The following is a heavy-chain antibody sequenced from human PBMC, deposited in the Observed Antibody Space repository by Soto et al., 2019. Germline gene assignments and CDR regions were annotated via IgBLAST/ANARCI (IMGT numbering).Heavy chain of an antibody. CDR1: GYTFTSYY. CDR3: ARPLTFGGVIDAFDY. CDR2: INPSGGST. D-gene: IGHD3-16*02. Sequence: ASVKVSCKASGYTFTSYYMHWVRQAPGQGLEWMGIINPSGGSTSYAQKFQGRVTMTRETSTSTVYMELSSLRSEDTAVYYCARPLTFGGVIDAFDYWGQGTLVTVSS. J-gene: IGHJ4*02. V-gene: IGHV1-46*01.